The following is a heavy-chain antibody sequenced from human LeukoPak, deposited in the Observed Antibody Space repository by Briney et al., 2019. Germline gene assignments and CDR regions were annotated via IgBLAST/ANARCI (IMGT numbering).Heavy chain of an antibody. Sequence: GGSLRLSCAASGFTFSSYDMNWVRQAPGKGLEWVSFISSSGTTIDYADSVKGRFTISRDNAKNSLYLQMNSLRVEDTAIYHCARSFDIWGQGTMVTVSP. CDR2: ISSSGTTI. J-gene: IGHJ3*02. CDR3: ARSFDI. V-gene: IGHV3-48*03. CDR1: GFTFSSYD.